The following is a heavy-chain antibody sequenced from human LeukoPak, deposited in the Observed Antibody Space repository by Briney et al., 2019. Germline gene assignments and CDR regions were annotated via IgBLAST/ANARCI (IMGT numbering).Heavy chain of an antibody. CDR3: ARGAPGSYCSGGSCPYFVY. V-gene: IGHV1-8*01. D-gene: IGHD2-15*01. CDR1: GYTFIGYD. CDR2: MNPNTGNT. Sequence: ASVKVSCKASGYTFIGYDINWVRQATGQGLEWMGWMNPNTGNTGYAQKFRGRVTMTRNTSISTASMELSSLTSEDTALYYCARGAPGSYCSGGSCPYFVYWGQGTLVSVSS. J-gene: IGHJ4*02.